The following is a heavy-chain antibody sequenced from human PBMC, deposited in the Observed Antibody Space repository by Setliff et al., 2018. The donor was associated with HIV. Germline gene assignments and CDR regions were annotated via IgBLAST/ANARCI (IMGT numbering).Heavy chain of an antibody. CDR1: GDSISTDY. Sequence: SETLSLTCTVSGDSISTDYWTWIRQPPGKGLEWIGYIYNSASTSYNPSLKSRVTISVDTSKNQFSLKLSSVTAADTAAYYCARHSPSDYWGQGTLVTVS. V-gene: IGHV4-59*08. J-gene: IGHJ4*02. CDR3: ARHSPSDY. CDR2: IYNSAST.